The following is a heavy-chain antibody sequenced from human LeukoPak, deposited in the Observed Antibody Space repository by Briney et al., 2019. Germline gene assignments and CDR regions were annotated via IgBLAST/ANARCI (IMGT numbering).Heavy chain of an antibody. CDR1: GFTFSSYA. D-gene: IGHD1-26*01. CDR3: ARDPEWELGGTADAFDI. V-gene: IGHV3-21*01. CDR2: ISSSSSYI. Sequence: GGSLRLSCAASGFTFSSYAMSWVRQAPGKGLEWVSSISSSSSYIYYADSVKGRFTISRDNAKNSLYLQMNSLRAEDTAVYYCARDPEWELGGTADAFDIWGQGTMVTVSS. J-gene: IGHJ3*02.